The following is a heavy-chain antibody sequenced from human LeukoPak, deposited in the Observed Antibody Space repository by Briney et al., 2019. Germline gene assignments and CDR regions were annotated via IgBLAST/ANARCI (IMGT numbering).Heavy chain of an antibody. J-gene: IGHJ6*03. CDR3: ARDHMGGWSGYYYYYYNYMDG. D-gene: IGHD3-3*01. CDR1: GYTFTSYG. Sequence: ASVKVSCKASGYTFTSYGISWVRQAPGQGLEWMGWISAYNGNTNYAQKLQGRVTMTTDTSTSTAYMELRSLRSDDTAVYYCARDHMGGWSGYYYYYYNYMDGWGKGTTVTISS. CDR2: ISAYNGNT. V-gene: IGHV1-18*01.